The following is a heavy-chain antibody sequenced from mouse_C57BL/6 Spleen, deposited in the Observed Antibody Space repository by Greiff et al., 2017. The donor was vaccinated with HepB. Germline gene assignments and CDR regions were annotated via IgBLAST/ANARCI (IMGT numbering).Heavy chain of an antibody. CDR1: GYAFSSYW. Sequence: VQLQQSGAELVKPGASVKISCKASGYAFSSYWMNWVKQRPGKGLEWIGQIYPGDGDTNYNGKFKGKATLTADKSSSTAYMQLSSLTSEDSAVYFCARRGDYDPYYYAMDYWGQGTSVTVSS. CDR3: ARRGDYDPYYYAMDY. V-gene: IGHV1-80*01. J-gene: IGHJ4*01. CDR2: IYPGDGDT. D-gene: IGHD2-4*01.